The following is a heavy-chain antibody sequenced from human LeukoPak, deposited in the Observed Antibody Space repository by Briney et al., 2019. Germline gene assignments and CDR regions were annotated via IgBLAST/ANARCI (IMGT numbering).Heavy chain of an antibody. J-gene: IGHJ5*02. Sequence: SETLSLTCAVYGGSFSGYYWSWIRQPPGKGLEWIGETNHSGSTNYNPSLKSRVTISVDTSKNQFSLKLSSVTAADTAVYYCARGPLPYSSSWHNWFDPWGQGTLVTVSS. D-gene: IGHD6-13*01. CDR1: GGSFSGYY. CDR3: ARGPLPYSSSWHNWFDP. V-gene: IGHV4-34*01. CDR2: TNHSGST.